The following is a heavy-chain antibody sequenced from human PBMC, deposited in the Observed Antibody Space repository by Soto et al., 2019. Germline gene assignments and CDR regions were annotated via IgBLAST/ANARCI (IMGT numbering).Heavy chain of an antibody. CDR2: IYHSGST. V-gene: IGHV4-30-2*01. Sequence: PSETLSLTCAVSGGSISSGGYSWSWIRQPPGKGLEWIGYIYHSGSTYYNPSLKSRVTISVDRSKNQFSLKLSSVTVADTAVYYCARASTTVTTLDYWGQGTLVTVSS. CDR1: GGSISSGGYS. J-gene: IGHJ4*02. CDR3: ARASTTVTTLDY. D-gene: IGHD4-17*01.